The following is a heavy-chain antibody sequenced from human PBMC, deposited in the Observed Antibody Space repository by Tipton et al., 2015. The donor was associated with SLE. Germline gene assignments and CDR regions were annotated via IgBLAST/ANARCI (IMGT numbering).Heavy chain of an antibody. V-gene: IGHV3-30*18. CDR3: AKANTSGSGSLDY. CDR1: GFTFSSYG. D-gene: IGHD3-10*01. CDR2: IWYDGSNK. Sequence: RLSCAASGFTFSSYGMHWVRQAPGKGLEWVAVIWYDGSNKYYADSVKGRFTTSRDNSKNTLYLQMNSLRAEDTAVYYCAKANTSGSGSLDYWGQGTLVTVSS. J-gene: IGHJ4*02.